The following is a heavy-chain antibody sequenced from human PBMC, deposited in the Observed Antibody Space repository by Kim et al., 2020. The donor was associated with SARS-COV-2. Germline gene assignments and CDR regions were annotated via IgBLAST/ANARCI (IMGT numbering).Heavy chain of an antibody. J-gene: IGHJ6*02. CDR1: GGTFSSYA. D-gene: IGHD2-2*01. V-gene: IGHV1-69*13. Sequence: SVKVSCKASGGTFSSYAISWVRQAPGQGLEWMGGIIPIFGTANYAQKFQGRVTITADESTSTAYMELSSLRSEDTAVYYCARLGYCSSTSCYDYYYGMDVWGQGTTVTVSS. CDR3: ARLGYCSSTSCYDYYYGMDV. CDR2: IIPIFGTA.